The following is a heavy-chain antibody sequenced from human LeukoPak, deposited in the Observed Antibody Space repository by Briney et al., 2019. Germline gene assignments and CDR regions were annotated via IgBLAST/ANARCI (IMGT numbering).Heavy chain of an antibody. CDR2: IWYDGSNK. V-gene: IGHV3-33*01. CDR1: GFTFSSYG. Sequence: GGSLRLSCAASGFTFSSYGMHWVRQAPGKGLEWVAVIWYDGSNKYYADSVKGRFTISRDNSKNTLYLQMNSLRAEDTAVYYCARAGAYDSSGDAFDIWGQGTMVTVSS. CDR3: ARAGAYDSSGDAFDI. J-gene: IGHJ3*02. D-gene: IGHD3-22*01.